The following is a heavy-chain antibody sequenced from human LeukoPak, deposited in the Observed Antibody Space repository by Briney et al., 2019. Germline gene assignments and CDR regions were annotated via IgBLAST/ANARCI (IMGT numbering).Heavy chain of an antibody. CDR1: GFIFSGSS. CDR2: IKSKTNNYAT. J-gene: IGHJ5*02. V-gene: IGHV3-73*01. Sequence: GGSLRLSCAASGFIFSGSSIHWVRQASGKGLEWVGRIKSKTNNYATAYAASVRGRFTISRDDSKNTAYLQMNSLKTEDTAVYYCSSILGTTTGDHWGQGTLVTVSS. D-gene: IGHD1-26*01. CDR3: SSILGTTTGDH.